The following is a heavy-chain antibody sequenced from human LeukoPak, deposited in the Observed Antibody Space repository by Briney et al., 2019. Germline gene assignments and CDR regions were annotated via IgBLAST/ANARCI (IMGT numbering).Heavy chain of an antibody. V-gene: IGHV4-61*08. J-gene: IGHJ4*02. CDR3: AREGAYGDKGVDY. D-gene: IGHD4-17*01. CDR2: ISYSGTT. CDR1: GGSISSGDYY. Sequence: SETLSLTCTVSGGSISSGDYYWSWIRQPPGKGLEWIGYISYSGTTNYNPSLKSRVTISVDTSENQLSLNLRSVTAADTAVYYCAREGAYGDKGVDYWGQGTLVTVSS.